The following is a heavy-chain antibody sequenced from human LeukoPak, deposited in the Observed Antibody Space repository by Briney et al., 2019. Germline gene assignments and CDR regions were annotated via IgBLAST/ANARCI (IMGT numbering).Heavy chain of an antibody. Sequence: PSETLSLTCTVSGGSLSSYYWSWIRQPPGKGLEWIGYIYYSGSTNYNPSLKSRVTISVDTSKNQFSLKLSSVTAADTAVYYCARSGDYFDYWGQGTLVTVSS. V-gene: IGHV4-59*01. D-gene: IGHD2-8*02. J-gene: IGHJ4*02. CDR1: GGSLSSYY. CDR2: IYYSGST. CDR3: ARSGDYFDY.